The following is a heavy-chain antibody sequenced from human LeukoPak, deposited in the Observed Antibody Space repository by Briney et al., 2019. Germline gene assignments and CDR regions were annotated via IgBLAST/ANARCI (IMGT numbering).Heavy chain of an antibody. CDR2: INHSGYT. V-gene: IGHV4-34*01. J-gene: IGHJ4*02. D-gene: IGHD6-19*01. CDR3: TRAVAGHPD. CDR1: GVAFSNYF. Sequence: SETLSLTCAVSGVAFSNYFWNWVRQTARPGLEWIGEINHSGYTNYNPSLKSRVTMSIDTSKNQFSLKLTSVTAADAGVYYCTRAVAGHPDWGQGTLVTVST.